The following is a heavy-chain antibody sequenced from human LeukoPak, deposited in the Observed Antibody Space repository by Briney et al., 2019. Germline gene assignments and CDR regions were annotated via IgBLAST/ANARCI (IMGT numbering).Heavy chain of an antibody. CDR1: GYTFTSYD. J-gene: IGHJ5*02. Sequence: ASVKVSCKASGYTFTSYDINWVRQATGQGLEWMGRMNPNSGSTGYAQKFQGRVTMTRNTSISTAYMELSSLRSEDTAVYYCARRGPFAWNYDRERNWFDPWGQGTLVTVSS. CDR3: ARRGPFAWNYDRERNWFDP. CDR2: MNPNSGST. V-gene: IGHV1-8*01. D-gene: IGHD1-7*01.